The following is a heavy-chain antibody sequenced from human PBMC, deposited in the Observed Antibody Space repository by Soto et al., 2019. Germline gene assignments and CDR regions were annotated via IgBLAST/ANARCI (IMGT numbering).Heavy chain of an antibody. CDR3: TTDKYGDYDYFDY. Sequence: EVQLVESGGGLVKPGGSLRLSCAASGFTFSNAWMNWVRQAPGKGLEWVGRIKSKTDGGTTDYAAPVKGRFTISREDSKNTLYLQMNSLKTEDTAVYYCTTDKYGDYDYFDYWGQGTLVTVSS. V-gene: IGHV3-15*07. CDR2: IKSKTDGGTT. J-gene: IGHJ4*02. D-gene: IGHD4-17*01. CDR1: GFTFSNAW.